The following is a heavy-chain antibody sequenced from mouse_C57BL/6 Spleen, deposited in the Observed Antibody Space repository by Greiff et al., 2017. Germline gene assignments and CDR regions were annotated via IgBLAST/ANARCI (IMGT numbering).Heavy chain of an antibody. CDR3: ARVSYYYGSSLDY. CDR1: GYTFTSYW. J-gene: IGHJ2*01. D-gene: IGHD1-1*01. V-gene: IGHV1-55*01. Sequence: QVQLQQPGAELVKPGASVKMSCKASGYTFTSYWITWVKQRPGQGLEWIGDIYPGSGSTNYNEKFKSKATLTVDTSSSTAYMQRSSLTSEDSAVYYGARVSYYYGSSLDYWGQGTTLTVSA. CDR2: IYPGSGST.